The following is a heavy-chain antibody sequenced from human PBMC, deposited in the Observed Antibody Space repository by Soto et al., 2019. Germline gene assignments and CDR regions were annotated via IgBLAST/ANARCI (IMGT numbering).Heavy chain of an antibody. J-gene: IGHJ4*02. CDR1: GGSFSGYY. CDR2: INHSGST. Sequence: PSETLSLTCAVYGGSFSGYYWSWIRQPPGKGLEWIGEINHSGSTNYNPSLKSRVTISVDTSKNQFSLKLSSVTAADTAVYYCAGGGRLVIKGCYDYWGQGP. CDR3: AGGGRLVIKGCYDY. V-gene: IGHV4-34*01. D-gene: IGHD3-9*01.